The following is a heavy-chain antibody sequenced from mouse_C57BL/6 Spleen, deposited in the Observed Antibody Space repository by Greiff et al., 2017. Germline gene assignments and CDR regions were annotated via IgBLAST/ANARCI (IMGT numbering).Heavy chain of an antibody. CDR1: GFTFSSYT. Sequence: EVMLVESGGGLVKPGGSLNLSCAASGFTFSSYTLSWVRQTPEKRLEWVATISGGGGNTYYPDSVKGRFTISRDNAKNTLSLQMRSLRSEDTALYYCARHYYGPYYYAMDYWGQGTSVTVSS. CDR2: ISGGGGNT. CDR3: ARHYYGPYYYAMDY. D-gene: IGHD2-1*01. V-gene: IGHV5-9*01. J-gene: IGHJ4*01.